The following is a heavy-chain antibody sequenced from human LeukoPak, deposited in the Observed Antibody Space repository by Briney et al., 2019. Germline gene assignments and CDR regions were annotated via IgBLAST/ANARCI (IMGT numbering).Heavy chain of an antibody. Sequence: SVKVSCKASGGTFSSYAISWVRQAPGQGLEWVGGIIPIFGTANYAQKFQGRVTITADESTSTAYMELSSLRSEDTAVYYCASQRSLYYDFWTDLNWFDPWGQGTLVTVSS. CDR3: ASQRSLYYDFWTDLNWFDP. D-gene: IGHD3-3*01. CDR2: IIPIFGTA. CDR1: GGTFSSYA. V-gene: IGHV1-69*01. J-gene: IGHJ5*02.